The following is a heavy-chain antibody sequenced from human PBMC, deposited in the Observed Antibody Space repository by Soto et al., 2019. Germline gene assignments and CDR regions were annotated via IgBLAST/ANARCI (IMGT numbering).Heavy chain of an antibody. CDR1: RGSISSDNYY. Sequence: SETLSLRCTVSRGSISSDNYYRSWIRQPPGKGLEWIGYSYYSGSTYYNRSLESRVIISIDTYKNQFSLKLSSVTAADTAVYYCASTSYFDNSGSDYWGQVTLVTVS. V-gene: IGHV4-30-4*01. J-gene: IGHJ4*02. D-gene: IGHD3-22*01. CDR2: SYYSGST. CDR3: ASTSYFDNSGSDY.